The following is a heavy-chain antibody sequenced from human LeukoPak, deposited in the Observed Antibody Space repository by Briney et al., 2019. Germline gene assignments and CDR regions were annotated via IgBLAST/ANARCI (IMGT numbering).Heavy chain of an antibody. CDR1: GIIFSSYG. D-gene: IGHD1-20*01. V-gene: IGHV3-30*02. J-gene: IGHJ4*02. Sequence: GGSLRLSCAASGIIFSSYGMHWVRQAPGKGLEWVAFIRYDGSIKYYADSVKGRFIISRDNSKNTLYLHMNGLRTEDTAVYYCAKASLAYNWNDVPDYWGQGSLVTVSS. CDR2: IRYDGSIK. CDR3: AKASLAYNWNDVPDY.